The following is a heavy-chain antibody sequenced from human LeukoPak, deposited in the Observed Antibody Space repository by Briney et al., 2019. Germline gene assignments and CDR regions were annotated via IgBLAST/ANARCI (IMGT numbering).Heavy chain of an antibody. CDR2: INHSGST. CDR3: ARHRSSWYLDY. V-gene: IGHV4-34*01. Sequence: SETLSLTCAVYGGSFSGYYWSWIRQPPGKGLEWIGEINHSGSTNYNPSLKSRVTISVDTSKNQFSLKLSSVTAADTAVYYCARHRSSWYLDYWGQGTLVTVSS. J-gene: IGHJ4*02. D-gene: IGHD6-13*01. CDR1: GGSFSGYY.